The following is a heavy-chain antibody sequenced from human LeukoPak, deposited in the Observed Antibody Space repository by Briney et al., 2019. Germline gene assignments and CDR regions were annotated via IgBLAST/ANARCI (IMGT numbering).Heavy chain of an antibody. CDR3: ARVRTSTWLLDSY. V-gene: IGHV1-2*02. CDR1: GYTFTGYY. CDR2: INPKSGAT. Sequence: ASVKVSCKASGYTFTGYYIHWVRQAPGQGLEWMGWINPKSGATNFAQKFQGRVTMTSDTSITTAYMELIRLRSDDTAVFFCARVRTSTWLLDSYWGPETLITVS. J-gene: IGHJ4*02. D-gene: IGHD3-9*01.